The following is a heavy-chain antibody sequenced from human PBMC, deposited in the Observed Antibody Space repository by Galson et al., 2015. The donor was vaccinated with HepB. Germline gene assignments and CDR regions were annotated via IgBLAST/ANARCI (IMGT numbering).Heavy chain of an antibody. CDR2: IKQDGSEK. V-gene: IGHV3-7*03. D-gene: IGHD3-10*01. Sequence: SLRLSCAASGFTFSSYWMSWVRQAPGKGLEWVANIKQDGSEKYYVDSVKGRFTISRDNAKNSLYLQMNSLRAEDTAVYYCARDLVGRWFGELWNYYYYYGMDVWGQGTTVTVSS. CDR3: ARDLVGRWFGELWNYYYYYGMDV. CDR1: GFTFSSYW. J-gene: IGHJ6*02.